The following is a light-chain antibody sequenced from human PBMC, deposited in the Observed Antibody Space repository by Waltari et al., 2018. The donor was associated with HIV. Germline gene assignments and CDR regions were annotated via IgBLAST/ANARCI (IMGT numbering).Light chain of an antibody. J-gene: IGLJ3*02. CDR3: QTWATGIQV. Sequence: QLVLTQSPSASASLGASVKLTCTPSSGYSSYGSARHQKQAEKGLRYLMKVNSDGSHNKGDGIPDRFSGSSSGAERYLTISSLQSEDEADYYCQTWATGIQVFGGGTKLTVL. V-gene: IGLV4-69*01. CDR1: SGYSSYG. CDR2: VNSDGSH.